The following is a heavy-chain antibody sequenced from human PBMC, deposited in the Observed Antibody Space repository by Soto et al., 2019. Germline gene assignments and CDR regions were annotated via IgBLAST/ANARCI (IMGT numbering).Heavy chain of an antibody. CDR1: GLPFTSDS. D-gene: IGHD3-10*01. CDR3: SKGSAASGWLTHDY. J-gene: IGHJ4*02. V-gene: IGHV3-23*01. Sequence: EVQLLESGGGLVQPGGSLRLSCSVSGLPFTSDSMSWVRQPPGKGLEWVSDISNIGVTTNYADSVKGRFTVSRDNSKNTVYLQMSSLRAEDTDVYYCSKGSAASGWLTHDYWGQGTLGTVSS. CDR2: ISNIGVTT.